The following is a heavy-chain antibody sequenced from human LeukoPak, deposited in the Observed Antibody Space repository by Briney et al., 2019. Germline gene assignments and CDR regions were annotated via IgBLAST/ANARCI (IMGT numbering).Heavy chain of an antibody. Sequence: QTGGSLRLSCAASEFTLSSYWMAWVRQAPGKGLAWVANIKQDGSEKYYVDSVKGRFTISRDNARNSLYLQMNSLRAEDTAVYYCAKEYYYGSGSYSPYYFDYWGQGTLVTVSS. CDR2: IKQDGSEK. CDR3: AKEYYYGSGSYSPYYFDY. V-gene: IGHV3-7*03. D-gene: IGHD3-10*01. CDR1: EFTLSSYW. J-gene: IGHJ4*02.